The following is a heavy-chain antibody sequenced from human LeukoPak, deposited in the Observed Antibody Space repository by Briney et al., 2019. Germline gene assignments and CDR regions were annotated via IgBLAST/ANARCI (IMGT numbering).Heavy chain of an antibody. V-gene: IGHV4-59*12. J-gene: IGHJ4*02. CDR3: ARFYAAMDPLYYFDY. CDR2: IYYSGST. D-gene: IGHD5-18*01. CDR1: GGSISSYY. Sequence: SETLSLTCTVSGGSISSYYWSWIRQPPGKGLEWIGYIYYSGSTNYNPSLKSRVTISVDTSNNQFSLKLSSVTAADTAVYYCARFYAAMDPLYYFDYWGQGTLVTVSS.